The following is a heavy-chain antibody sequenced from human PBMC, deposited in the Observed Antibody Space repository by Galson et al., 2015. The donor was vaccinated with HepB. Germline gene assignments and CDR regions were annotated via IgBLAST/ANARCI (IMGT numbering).Heavy chain of an antibody. J-gene: IGHJ4*02. CDR1: RFTFSTYA. Sequence: SLRLSCAASRFTFSTYAMHWVRQAPGEGLEWVAVIRYDGSDKDYADSVKGRFTISRDNSKNTVSLQMNSLKVEDTAVYYCATDQYYYGSGDYYNPEYWGQGTLVTVSS. CDR2: IRYDGSDK. D-gene: IGHD3-10*01. CDR3: ATDQYYYGSGDYYNPEY. V-gene: IGHV3-33*01.